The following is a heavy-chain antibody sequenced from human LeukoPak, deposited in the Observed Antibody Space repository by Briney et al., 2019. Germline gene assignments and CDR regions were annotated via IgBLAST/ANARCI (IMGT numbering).Heavy chain of an antibody. Sequence: GGSLRLSCAASGFTFSSSWMTWVRQAPGKGLEWVAHIKDDGNDGYYVDSVKGRFTISRDNAKNSLYLQMNSLRAEDTAVYYCARWNDGWEVDYWGQGTVVSVSS. D-gene: IGHD1-1*01. J-gene: IGHJ4*02. V-gene: IGHV3-7*05. CDR3: ARWNDGWEVDY. CDR1: GFTFSSSW. CDR2: IKDDGNDG.